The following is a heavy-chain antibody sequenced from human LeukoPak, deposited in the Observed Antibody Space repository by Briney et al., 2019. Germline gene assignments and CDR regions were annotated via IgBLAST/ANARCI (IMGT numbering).Heavy chain of an antibody. J-gene: IGHJ4*02. D-gene: IGHD5-18*01. V-gene: IGHV4-4*07. CDR3: ARVGYSYGSHYFDY. CDR1: GGSISSYY. CDR2: IYSTGST. Sequence: SETLSLTCTVSGGSISSYYWSWIRQTAGKGLEWIGRIYSTGSTNYNPSLKSRVTISVDTSKNQFSLKLSSVTAADTAVYYCARVGYSYGSHYFDYWGQGTLVTVSS.